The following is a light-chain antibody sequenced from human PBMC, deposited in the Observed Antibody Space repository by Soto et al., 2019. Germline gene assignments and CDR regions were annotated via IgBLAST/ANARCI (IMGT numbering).Light chain of an antibody. CDR3: SSYTSTGTPV. CDR1: SXDVGGYNF. Sequence: QSVLTQPVSVSGSLGQSITVCCTGTSXDVGGYNFVSWYQQHPDKAPKLLIYEVTNRPSGVSNRFSGSKSGNTASLTISGLQAEDEADYYCSSYTSTGTPVFGTGTKVTVL. V-gene: IGLV2-14*01. J-gene: IGLJ1*01. CDR2: EVT.